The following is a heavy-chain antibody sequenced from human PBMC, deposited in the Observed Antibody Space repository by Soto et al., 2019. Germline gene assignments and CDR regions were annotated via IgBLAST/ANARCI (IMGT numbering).Heavy chain of an antibody. CDR2: INPNGGST. Sequence: GASVKVSCKASGYTFTSYYMHWVRQAPGQGLEWMGIINPNGGSTSYAQKFQGRVTMTRDTSTSTVYMELSSLRSEDTAVYYCARERITGTTKRYYYGMDVWGQGTTVTVSS. V-gene: IGHV1-46*01. CDR1: GYTFTSYY. J-gene: IGHJ6*02. CDR3: ARERITGTTKRYYYGMDV. D-gene: IGHD1-20*01.